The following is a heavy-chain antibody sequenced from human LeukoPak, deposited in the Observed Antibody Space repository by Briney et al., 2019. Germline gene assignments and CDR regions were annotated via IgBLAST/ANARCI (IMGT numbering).Heavy chain of an antibody. V-gene: IGHV4-34*01. Sequence: PETLSLTCAVYGGSFSGYYWSWIRQPPGKGLEWIGEINHSGSTNYNPSLKSRVTISVDTSKNQFSLNLSSVTAADTAVYYCARYDCSSTSCYAGEYYFDYWGQGTLVTVSS. D-gene: IGHD2-2*01. CDR1: GGSFSGYY. J-gene: IGHJ4*02. CDR2: INHSGST. CDR3: ARYDCSSTSCYAGEYYFDY.